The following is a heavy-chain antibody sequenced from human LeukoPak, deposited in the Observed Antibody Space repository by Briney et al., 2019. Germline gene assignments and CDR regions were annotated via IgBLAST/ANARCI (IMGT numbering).Heavy chain of an antibody. CDR3: AKEYHYDSSGPDY. V-gene: IGHV3-30*02. J-gene: IGHJ4*02. Sequence: GGSLRLSCAASGFSFSSYGMHWVRQGPGKGLEWVAFIRYDGSSKYYADSVKGRLTISRDNSQNTVYLQMNSLRAEDTAVYYCAKEYHYDSSGPDYWGQGTLVTVSS. D-gene: IGHD3-22*01. CDR1: GFSFSSYG. CDR2: IRYDGSSK.